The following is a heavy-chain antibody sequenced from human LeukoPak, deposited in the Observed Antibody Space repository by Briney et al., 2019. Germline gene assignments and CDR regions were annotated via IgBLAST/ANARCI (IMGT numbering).Heavy chain of an antibody. CDR1: GYTFTGYY. V-gene: IGHV1-2*02. J-gene: IGHJ6*03. CDR2: INPNSGGT. Sequence: ASVKVSCKASGYTFTGYYMHWVRQAPGQGLEWMGWINPNSGGTNYAQKFQGRVTMTRDTSISTAYMELSRPRSDDTAVYYCARGDTAMVGYYYYYYYMDVWGKGTTVTVSS. CDR3: ARGDTAMVGYYYYYYYMDV. D-gene: IGHD5-18*01.